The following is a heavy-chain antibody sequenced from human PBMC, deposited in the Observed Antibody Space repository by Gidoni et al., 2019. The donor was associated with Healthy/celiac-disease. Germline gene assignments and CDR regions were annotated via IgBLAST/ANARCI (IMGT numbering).Heavy chain of an antibody. J-gene: IGHJ6*02. CDR1: GFTFSSDA. V-gene: IGHV3-23*01. Sequence: EVQLLEYGGGLVQPGGSLRLSFAASGFTFSSDAMSWVRQPPGQGLEWVSAISGSGGSTYYADSVKGRFTISRDNSKNTLYLQMNSLRAEDTAVYYCASGSSSWDYYYGMDVWGQGTTVTVSS. CDR2: ISGSGGST. CDR3: ASGSSSWDYYYGMDV. D-gene: IGHD6-13*01.